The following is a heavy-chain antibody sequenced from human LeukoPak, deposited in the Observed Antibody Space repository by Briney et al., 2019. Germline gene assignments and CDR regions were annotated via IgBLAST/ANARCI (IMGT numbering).Heavy chain of an antibody. Sequence: GGSLRLSCAASGFTFSSYAMHWVRQASGKGLEWVAVISYDGSNKYYADSVKGRFTISRDNFKNTLYLQMNSLRTEDTAVYHCARGMWQWLVGIDYWGQGTLVTVSS. D-gene: IGHD6-19*01. J-gene: IGHJ4*02. CDR1: GFTFSSYA. V-gene: IGHV3-30*04. CDR2: ISYDGSNK. CDR3: ARGMWQWLVGIDY.